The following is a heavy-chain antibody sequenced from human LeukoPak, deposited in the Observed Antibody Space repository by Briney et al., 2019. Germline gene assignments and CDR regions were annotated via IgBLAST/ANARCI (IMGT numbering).Heavy chain of an antibody. V-gene: IGHV1-69*04. CDR3: ARDIGYCSGGSCYFDY. J-gene: IGHJ4*02. D-gene: IGHD2-15*01. CDR1: RGTFSSYA. Sequence: GASVKVSCKASRGTFSSYAISWVRQAPGQGLEWMGRIIPILGIANYAQKFQGRVTITADKSTSTAYMELSSLRSEDTAVYYCARDIGYCSGGSCYFDYWGQGTLVTVSS. CDR2: IIPILGIA.